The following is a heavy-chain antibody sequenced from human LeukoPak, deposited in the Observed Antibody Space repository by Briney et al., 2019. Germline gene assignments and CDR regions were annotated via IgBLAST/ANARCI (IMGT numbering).Heavy chain of an antibody. V-gene: IGHV1-18*01. CDR2: ISAYNSNT. CDR3: VWFGELLSRDY. D-gene: IGHD3-10*01. J-gene: IGHJ4*02. Sequence: ASVKISCTATAYTFTRYGISWVRQAPAQGLEWKGWISAYNSNTNYAQKLQGRVTITTDTSTSTAYMELRSLRPNVTAVYYYVWFGELLSRDYWGLGTLVTFSS. CDR1: AYTFTRYG.